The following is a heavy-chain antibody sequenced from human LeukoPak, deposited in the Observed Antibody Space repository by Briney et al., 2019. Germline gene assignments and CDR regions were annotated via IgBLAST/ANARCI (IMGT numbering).Heavy chain of an antibody. D-gene: IGHD6-13*01. CDR3: AKPYLPYSSSWNDY. CDR2: ISGSGGST. J-gene: IGHJ4*02. V-gene: IGHV3-23*01. CDR1: GFTFSSYA. Sequence: GGSLRLSCAASGFTFSSYAMSWVRQAPGKGLEWVSAISGSGGSTYYADSVKGGFTISSANSKTTLYLQMNSLRAEDTAVYYCAKPYLPYSSSWNDYWGQGTLVTVSS.